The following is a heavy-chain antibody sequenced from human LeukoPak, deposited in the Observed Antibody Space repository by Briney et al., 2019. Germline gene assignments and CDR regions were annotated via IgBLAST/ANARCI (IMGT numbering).Heavy chain of an antibody. Sequence: SETLSLTCTVSGVSISGYYWSWIRQPPGKGLEWIGYIYYSGCTNYKSSLKSRVTISVDTSKNRFSLKLSSVTAADTAVYYCARTTEGGYSYGYFYYYYMDVWGKGTTVTISS. CDR3: ARTTEGGYSYGYFYYYYMDV. D-gene: IGHD5-18*01. CDR2: IYYSGCT. CDR1: GVSISGYY. V-gene: IGHV4-59*01. J-gene: IGHJ6*03.